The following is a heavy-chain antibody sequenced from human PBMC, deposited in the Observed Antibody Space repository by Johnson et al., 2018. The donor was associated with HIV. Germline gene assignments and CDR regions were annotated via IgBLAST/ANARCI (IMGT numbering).Heavy chain of an antibody. J-gene: IGHJ3*02. CDR2: ISGSDGAI. D-gene: IGHD2-8*01. V-gene: IGHV3-23*04. CDR3: ARSVNAGRPFDI. CDR1: GFTFTYYA. Sequence: VQLVESGGGLVQPGGSLRLSCAASGFTFTYYAMSWVRQAPGKGLEWVSGISGSDGAIWYADSVKGRFTVSRDNAKNSFYLQMNSLRAEDTAVYYCARSVNAGRPFDIWGQGTLVTVSS.